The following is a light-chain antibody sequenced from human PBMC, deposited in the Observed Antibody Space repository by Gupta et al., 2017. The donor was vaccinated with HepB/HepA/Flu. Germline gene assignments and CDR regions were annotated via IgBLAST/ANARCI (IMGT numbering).Light chain of an antibody. J-gene: IGLJ3*02. CDR3: QAWDSNTAGV. Sequence: SSELPQPPSVSVSPGQTATITCAGDNLGGKNVCWYQQRPGQSPVLLIYQDVKRPSGIPERFSGSKSGNTATLSISGTQAMDEADYYCQAWDSNTAGVFGGGTKLTVL. V-gene: IGLV3-1*01. CDR1: NLGGKN. CDR2: QDV.